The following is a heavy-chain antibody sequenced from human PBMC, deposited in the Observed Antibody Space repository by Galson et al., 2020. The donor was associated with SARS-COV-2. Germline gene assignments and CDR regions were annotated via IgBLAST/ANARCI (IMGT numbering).Heavy chain of an antibody. CDR3: ATVGLYCSGGSCYPTNWFDP. D-gene: IGHD2-15*01. V-gene: IGHV1-24*01. J-gene: IGHJ5*02. CDR2: FDPADGET. Sequence: ASVKVSCKVSGYTLTELSMHWARQAPAKGLEWMGGFDPADGETIYAQKFQGRVTMTEDTSTDTAYMELSSLRSEDTAVYYCATVGLYCSGGSCYPTNWFDPWGQGTLVTVSS. CDR1: GYTLTELS.